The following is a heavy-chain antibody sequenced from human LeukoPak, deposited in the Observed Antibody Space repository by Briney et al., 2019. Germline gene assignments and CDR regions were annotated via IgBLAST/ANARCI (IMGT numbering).Heavy chain of an antibody. J-gene: IGHJ4*02. V-gene: IGHV3-7*03. D-gene: IGHD5-12*01. CDR2: INQDGSDT. Sequence: GGSLRLSCAVSGLTFNTYWMTWVRQAPGKGLEWVANINQDGSDTYSVDSVRGRFTISRDNAKSSLSLEMNSLRVEDTAVYYCATSGYSGYGIDYWGQGTLVAVSS. CDR1: GLTFNTYW. CDR3: ATSGYSGYGIDY.